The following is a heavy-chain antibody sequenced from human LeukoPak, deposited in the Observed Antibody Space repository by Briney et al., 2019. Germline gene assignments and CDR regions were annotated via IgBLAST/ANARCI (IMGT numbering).Heavy chain of an antibody. Sequence: SQTLSLTCAISGDSVSSNSAAWNWIRQSPSRGLEWLGRIFYRSKWYNDYAASVKSRISINPDTSKNQFSLQLNSVTPEDTAVYYCARAQQGYSGYDYYWFDSWGQGTLVTVSS. CDR1: GDSVSSNSAA. D-gene: IGHD5-12*01. J-gene: IGHJ5*01. CDR3: ARAQQGYSGYDYYWFDS. CDR2: IFYRSKWYN. V-gene: IGHV6-1*01.